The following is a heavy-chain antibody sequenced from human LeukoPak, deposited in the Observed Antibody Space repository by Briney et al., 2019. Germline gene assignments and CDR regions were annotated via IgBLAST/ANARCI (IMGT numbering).Heavy chain of an antibody. CDR1: GGSISSYY. Sequence: SETLSLTCTVSGGSISSYYWSWIRQPAGKGLEWIGRIYTSGSTNYNPSLKSRVTMSVDTFKNQFSLKLSSVTAADTAVYYCARDLIVSFAYYYYMDVWGKGTTVTVSS. J-gene: IGHJ6*03. CDR2: IYTSGST. CDR3: ARDLIVSFAYYYYMDV. V-gene: IGHV4-4*07. D-gene: IGHD3-22*01.